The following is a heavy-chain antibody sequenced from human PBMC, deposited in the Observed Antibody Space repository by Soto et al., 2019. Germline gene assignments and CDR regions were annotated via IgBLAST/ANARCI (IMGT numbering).Heavy chain of an antibody. CDR3: ARDLTWLPGGYFDY. CDR1: GYTFTSYA. D-gene: IGHD5-12*01. J-gene: IGHJ4*02. CDR2: INAGNGNT. V-gene: IGHV1-3*01. Sequence: ASVKVSCKASGYTFTSYAMHWVRQAPGQRLEWMGWINAGNGNTKYSQKFQGRVTITRDTSASTAYMELSSLRSEDTAVYYCARDLTWLPGGYFDYWGQGTLVTVSS.